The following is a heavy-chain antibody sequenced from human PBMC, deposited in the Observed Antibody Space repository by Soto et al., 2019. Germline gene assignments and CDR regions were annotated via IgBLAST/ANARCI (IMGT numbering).Heavy chain of an antibody. CDR1: GYTFTNYD. Sequence: QVQLVQSGAEVKKPGASVKVSCKASGYTFTNYDINWVRQATGQGIEWMGWMNPNSGNTGYAQNFQGRVTMTRNTSISPPSMELSTLSSQDTAVYYCATQEGAREAVAPHRADPTYVDYWGQGTLVTVSS. CDR2: MNPNSGNT. V-gene: IGHV1-8*01. J-gene: IGHJ4*02. CDR3: ATQEGAREAVAPHRADPTYVDY. D-gene: IGHD6-19*01.